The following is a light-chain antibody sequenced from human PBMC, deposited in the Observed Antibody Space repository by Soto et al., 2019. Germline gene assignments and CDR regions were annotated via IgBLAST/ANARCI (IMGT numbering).Light chain of an antibody. CDR2: ETS. CDR3: LQYKSYWT. J-gene: IGKJ1*01. CDR1: QTISRW. V-gene: IGKV1-5*03. Sequence: DIQMTQSPSSLSASIGDRVTITCRASQTISRWLAWYQHKEGKAPKLLIYETSHLPSGVPSRFSGSGSGTEFTLTITRLQPDDFATYYCLQYKSYWTFGQGTKVDIK.